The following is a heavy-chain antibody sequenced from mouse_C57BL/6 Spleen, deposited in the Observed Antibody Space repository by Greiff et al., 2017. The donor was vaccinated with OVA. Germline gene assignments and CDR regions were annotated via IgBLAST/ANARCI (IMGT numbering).Heavy chain of an antibody. J-gene: IGHJ4*01. D-gene: IGHD1-1*01. CDR3: AREGITTVVGDYYAMGD. V-gene: IGHV1-72*01. CDR2: IDPNSGGT. Sequence: QVQLQQPGAELVKPGASVKLSCKASGYTFTSSWMHWVKQRPGRGLEWIGRIDPNSGGTKYNEKFKSKATLTVDKPSSTAYMQLRSLTSEDSAVYWCAREGITTVVGDYYAMGDCGQRASVTVSS. CDR1: GYTFTSSW.